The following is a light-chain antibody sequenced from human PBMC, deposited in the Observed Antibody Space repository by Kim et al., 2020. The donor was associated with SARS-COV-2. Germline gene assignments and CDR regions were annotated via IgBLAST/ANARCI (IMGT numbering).Light chain of an antibody. J-gene: IGLJ2*01. CDR1: NSNIGSNA. Sequence: QSVLTQPPSVSGTPGQRVTISCSGSNSNIGSNAVSWYQQVPGMAPKLLIYGDDQWPSGVPDRFSGSKSGTAASLDISGLQSEDEADYYCAAWDDSLNGHVAFGGGTQLTVL. CDR3: AAWDDSLNGHVA. CDR2: GDD. V-gene: IGLV1-44*01.